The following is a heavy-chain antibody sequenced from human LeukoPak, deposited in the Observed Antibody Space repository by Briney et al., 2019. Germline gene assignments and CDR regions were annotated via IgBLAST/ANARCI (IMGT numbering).Heavy chain of an antibody. CDR1: GLTFSSYA. J-gene: IGHJ4*02. D-gene: IGHD2-2*01. Sequence: GGSLRLSCAASGLTFSSYAMSWVRQAPGKGLEWVSVIYSGGSTYYADSVKGRFTISRDNSKNTLYLQMNSLRAEDTAVYYCARDEDERCSSTSCSKFDYWGQGTLVTVSS. V-gene: IGHV3-23*03. CDR3: ARDEDERCSSTSCSKFDY. CDR2: IYSGGST.